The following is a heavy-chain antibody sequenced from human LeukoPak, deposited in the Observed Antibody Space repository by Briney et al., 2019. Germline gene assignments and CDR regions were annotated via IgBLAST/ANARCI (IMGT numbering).Heavy chain of an antibody. CDR3: AKDLGYGYYGSGSYSAYDY. V-gene: IGHV3-23*01. D-gene: IGHD3-10*01. Sequence: GGSLRLSCVASGFTFSSYAMSWVRQAPGKGLEWVSAISGSGGSTYYADSVKGRFTISRDNSKNTLYLQMNSLRAEDTAVYYCAKDLGYGYYGSGSYSAYDYWGQGTLVTVSS. J-gene: IGHJ4*02. CDR2: ISGSGGST. CDR1: GFTFSSYA.